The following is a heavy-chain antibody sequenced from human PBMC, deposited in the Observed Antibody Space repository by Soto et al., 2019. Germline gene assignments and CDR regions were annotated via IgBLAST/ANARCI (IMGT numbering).Heavy chain of an antibody. Sequence: QVPVVESGGGVVQPGRSLRLSCAASGIIFSRHAMHWVRQAPGKGLEWAALISYDGSNKDYAASVKGRFTIPSDNSKNPLYLQINSLRTEDTAVYYCARDGSRSYYRMDVWVQGTTVTVSS. CDR2: ISYDGSNK. CDR1: GIIFSRHA. CDR3: ARDGSRSYYRMDV. V-gene: IGHV3-30-3*01. J-gene: IGHJ6*02.